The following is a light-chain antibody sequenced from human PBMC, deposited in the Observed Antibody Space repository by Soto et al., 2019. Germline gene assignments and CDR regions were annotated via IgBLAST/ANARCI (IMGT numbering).Light chain of an antibody. CDR1: QSISRW. V-gene: IGKV1-5*01. CDR3: QQYNPYST. Sequence: DIQMTQSPSPRSSSVGDRVTITFRASQSISRWLAWYQQKPGKAPKALIYDASTLRSGVPSRFSGGGSGTEFPLTSSSLQPDDFATYYCQQYNPYSTFGQGPRLDIK. CDR2: DAS. J-gene: IGKJ5*01.